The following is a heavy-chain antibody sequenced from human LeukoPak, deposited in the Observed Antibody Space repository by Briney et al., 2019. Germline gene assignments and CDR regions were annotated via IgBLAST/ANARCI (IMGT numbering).Heavy chain of an antibody. J-gene: IGHJ5*02. CDR1: GYTFSDYY. CDR3: ARVDSGYDFFLSFDP. Sequence: GASVKVSCKASGYTFSDYYMHWVRQAPGQGLEWMGWINPDSGGTKYAQKFQDRVTMTSDTSISTAYMELSRLRSDDTAVYYCARVDSGYDFFLSFDPWGQGTLVTVSS. CDR2: INPDSGGT. D-gene: IGHD5-12*01. V-gene: IGHV1-2*02.